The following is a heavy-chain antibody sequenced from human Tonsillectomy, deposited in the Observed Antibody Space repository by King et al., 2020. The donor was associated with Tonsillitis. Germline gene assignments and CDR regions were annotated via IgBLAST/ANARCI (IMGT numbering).Heavy chain of an antibody. V-gene: IGHV5-51*01. CDR3: ARNTHGWFDS. Sequence: QLVQSGAEVKKPGESLKISCQGSGYSFSTYWIAWVRQMPGKGLELMGIIYPRDSDTRYRPSFEGQVTISVDKSMNTAYLQWSSLTTSDTAFYYCARNTHGWFDSWGQGTLVTVSS. D-gene: IGHD2-2*02. J-gene: IGHJ5*01. CDR1: GYSFSTYW. CDR2: IYPRDSDT.